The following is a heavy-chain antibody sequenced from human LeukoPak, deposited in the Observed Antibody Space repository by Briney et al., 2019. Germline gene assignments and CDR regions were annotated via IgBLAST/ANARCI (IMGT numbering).Heavy chain of an antibody. Sequence: SETLSLTCTVSGGSISSGGYYWSWIRQPPGKSLEWIGYIYHSGDTYYNPSLPSLKSRVTISVDRSRNQFSLKLNSVTAADTAVYYCAREKYDTSPDYWGQGTLVTVSS. J-gene: IGHJ4*02. D-gene: IGHD2/OR15-2a*01. CDR1: GGSISSGGYY. V-gene: IGHV4-30-2*01. CDR2: IYHSGDT. CDR3: AREKYDTSPDY.